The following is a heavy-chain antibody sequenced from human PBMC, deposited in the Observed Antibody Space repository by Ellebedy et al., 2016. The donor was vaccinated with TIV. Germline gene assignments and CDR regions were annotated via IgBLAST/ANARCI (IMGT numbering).Heavy chain of an antibody. CDR2: IKQDGSEK. CDR1: GFTFSSYW. CDR3: GRLGVIAGAGASDY. J-gene: IGHJ4*02. Sequence: GESLKISCAASGFTFSSYWMSWVRQAPGKGLEWVANIKQDGSEKYYVDSVKGRFTISRDNAKNSLYLQMSSLRAEDTAVYYCGRLGVIAGAGASDYWGQGTLVIVSS. V-gene: IGHV3-7*03. D-gene: IGHD6-13*01.